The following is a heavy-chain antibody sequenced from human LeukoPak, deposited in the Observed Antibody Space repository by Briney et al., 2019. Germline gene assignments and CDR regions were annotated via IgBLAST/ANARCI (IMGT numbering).Heavy chain of an antibody. V-gene: IGHV4-4*09. J-gene: IGHJ4*02. D-gene: IGHD6-13*01. CDR1: GGSISSHY. Sequence: KPSETLSLTCTASGGSISSHYWSWIRQPPGEGLEWIGYIYTSGSTNYNPSLKSRVTISVDTSKNQFSLNLSSVTAADTAVYYCARHWVAAAGYFDYWGQGTLVIVSS. CDR2: IYTSGST. CDR3: ARHWVAAAGYFDY.